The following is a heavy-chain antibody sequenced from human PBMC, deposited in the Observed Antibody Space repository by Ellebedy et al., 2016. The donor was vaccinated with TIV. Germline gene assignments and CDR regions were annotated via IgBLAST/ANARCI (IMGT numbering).Heavy chain of an antibody. CDR1: GYTFTNYA. V-gene: IGHV1-3*01. CDR2: ISADNGNT. CDR3: ARVKWELPFDY. D-gene: IGHD1-26*01. J-gene: IGHJ4*02. Sequence: AASVKVSCKASGYTFTNYAMHWVRQAPGQRLEWMGWISADNGNTKYSQKFQGRVTITRDTSASTAYMELSSLRSEDTAVYYCARVKWELPFDYWGQGTLVTVSS.